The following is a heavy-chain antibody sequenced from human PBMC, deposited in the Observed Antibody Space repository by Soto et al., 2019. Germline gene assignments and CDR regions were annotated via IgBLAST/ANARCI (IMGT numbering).Heavy chain of an antibody. D-gene: IGHD3-16*01. CDR2: IYYSGST. CDR3: AVTIQGETLDY. V-gene: IGHV4-31*03. CDR1: GGSISSGGYY. Sequence: SETLSLTCTVSGGSISSGGYYWSWIRQHPGKGLEWIGYIYYSGSTYYNPSLKSRVTISVDTSKNQFSLKLSSVTAADTAVYYCAVTIQGETLDYWGQGTLVTVSS. J-gene: IGHJ4*02.